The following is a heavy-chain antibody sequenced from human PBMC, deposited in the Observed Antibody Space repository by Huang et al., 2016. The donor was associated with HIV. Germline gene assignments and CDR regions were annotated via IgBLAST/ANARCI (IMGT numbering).Heavy chain of an antibody. Sequence: QVQLVQSGSELQKPGASVKVSCKASGYTFTSYAMNWVRQAPGQGLAWMGWNKTNTGNPTYVQGFTGRFVFSLDTSVSTAYLQISSLKAEDTAVYYCASSPREVFGVFDYWGQGTLVTVSS. V-gene: IGHV7-4-1*02. D-gene: IGHD3-3*01. CDR3: ASSPREVFGVFDY. CDR2: NKTNTGNP. J-gene: IGHJ4*02. CDR1: GYTFTSYA.